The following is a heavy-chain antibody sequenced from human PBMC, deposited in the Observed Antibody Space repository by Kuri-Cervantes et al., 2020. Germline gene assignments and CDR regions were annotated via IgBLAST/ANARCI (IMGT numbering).Heavy chain of an antibody. CDR1: GYTFTSYA. D-gene: IGHD2-2*02. J-gene: IGHJ5*02. Sequence: ASVKVSCKASGYTFTSYAMHWVRQAPGQRLEWMGWINAGNGNTKYSQKFQGRVTITRDTSASTAYMELSSLRSEDTAVYYCARVFCSSTSRYRGRFDPWGQGTLVTVSS. V-gene: IGHV1-3*01. CDR2: INAGNGNT. CDR3: ARVFCSSTSRYRGRFDP.